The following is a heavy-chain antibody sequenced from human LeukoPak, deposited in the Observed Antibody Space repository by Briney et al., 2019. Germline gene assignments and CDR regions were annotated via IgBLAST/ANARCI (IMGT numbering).Heavy chain of an antibody. Sequence: GGSLRLSCAASGFTFSSYSMNWVRQAPGKGLEWVSSISSSSSYIYYADSVKGRFTISRDNAKNSLYLQMNSLRAEDTAVYYCARSVNSYGYVWFDPWGQGTLVTVSS. CDR1: GFTFSSYS. J-gene: IGHJ5*02. CDR2: ISSSSSYI. D-gene: IGHD5-18*01. CDR3: ARSVNSYGYVWFDP. V-gene: IGHV3-21*01.